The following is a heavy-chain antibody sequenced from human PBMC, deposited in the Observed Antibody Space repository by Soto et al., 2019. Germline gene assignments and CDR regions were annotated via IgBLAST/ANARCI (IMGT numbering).Heavy chain of an antibody. D-gene: IGHD4-17*01. V-gene: IGHV3-33*01. CDR3: ARVGGTVTSDY. Sequence: QVQLVESGGGVVQPGRSLRLSCAASGFAFSAYGMHWVRQAPGKGLEWVAMIYYDGSNKYYADSVKGRFTISRDNSXXXXXXXXSXLRAEDTALYYCARVGGTVTSDYWGQGTL. CDR2: IYYDGSNK. CDR1: GFAFSAYG. J-gene: IGHJ4*02.